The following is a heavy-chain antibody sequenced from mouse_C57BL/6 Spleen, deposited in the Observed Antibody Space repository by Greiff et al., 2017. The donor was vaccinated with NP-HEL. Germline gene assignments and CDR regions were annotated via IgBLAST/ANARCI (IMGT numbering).Heavy chain of an antibody. CDR3: ARLVGRGYFDY. J-gene: IGHJ2*01. D-gene: IGHD1-1*02. CDR1: GYTFTSYW. CDR2: IDPSDSYT. V-gene: IGHV1-69*01. Sequence: QVQLQQPGAELVMPGASVKLSCKASGYTFTSYWMHWVKQRPGQGLEWIGEIDPSDSYTNYNQKFKGKSTLTVDKSSSTAYMQLSSLTSEDSAVYYCARLVGRGYFDYWGQGTTLTVSS.